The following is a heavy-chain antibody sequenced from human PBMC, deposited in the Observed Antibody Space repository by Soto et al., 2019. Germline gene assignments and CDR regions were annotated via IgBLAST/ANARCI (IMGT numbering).Heavy chain of an antibody. V-gene: IGHV6-1*01. Sequence: SQTLSLTCAISGDSVSSNSVAWNWIRQSPSRGLEWLGGTFYRSKWSNDYAVSVRGRMTINSDTSKNQFSLHLNSVTPEDTAVYYCARAPPSGYCFDYWGQGIPVTVSS. CDR3: ARAPPSGYCFDY. J-gene: IGHJ4*02. CDR1: GDSVSSNSVA. D-gene: IGHD1-26*01. CDR2: TFYRSKWSN.